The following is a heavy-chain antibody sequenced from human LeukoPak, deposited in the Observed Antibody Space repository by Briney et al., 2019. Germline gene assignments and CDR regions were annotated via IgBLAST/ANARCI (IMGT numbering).Heavy chain of an antibody. D-gene: IGHD2-2*01. J-gene: IGHJ5*02. CDR2: TYYRSTWYN. CDR1: GDSVSSNSVT. V-gene: IGHV6-1*01. CDR3: ARRLTQYDCFDP. Sequence: SQSLSLTCAISGDSVSSNSVTWNWIGQSPSRGLEWLGRTYYRSTWYNDYAVSVRGRITVNPVTSKNQFSLHLNSVTPEDTAVYYCARRLTQYDCFDPWGQGILVTVSS.